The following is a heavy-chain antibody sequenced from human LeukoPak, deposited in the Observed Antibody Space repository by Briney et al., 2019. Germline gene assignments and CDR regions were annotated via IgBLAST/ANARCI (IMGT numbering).Heavy chain of an antibody. CDR2: ISAYNGNT. D-gene: IGHD3-10*01. V-gene: IGHV1-18*01. CDR3: ASRVSDYGSGSFESDAFDI. CDR1: GYTFTSYG. J-gene: IGHJ3*02. Sequence: EASVTVSCKASGYTFTSYGISWVRQAPGQGLEWMGWISAYNGNTNYAQKLQGRVTMTTDTSTSTAYMELRSLRSDDTAVYYCASRVSDYGSGSFESDAFDIWGQGTMVTVSS.